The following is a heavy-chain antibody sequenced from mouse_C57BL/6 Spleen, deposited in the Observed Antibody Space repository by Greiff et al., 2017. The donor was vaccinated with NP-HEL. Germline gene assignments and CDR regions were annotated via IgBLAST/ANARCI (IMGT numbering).Heavy chain of an antibody. CDR3: ARGATVVEEAWFAY. V-gene: IGHV1-26*01. J-gene: IGHJ3*01. D-gene: IGHD1-1*01. Sequence: VQLQQSGPELVKPGASVKISCKASGYTFTDYYMNWVKQSHGKSLEWIGDINPNNGGTSYNQKFKGKATLTVDKSSSTDYMELRSLTSEDSAVYYCARGATVVEEAWFAYWGQGTLVTVSA. CDR1: GYTFTDYY. CDR2: INPNNGGT.